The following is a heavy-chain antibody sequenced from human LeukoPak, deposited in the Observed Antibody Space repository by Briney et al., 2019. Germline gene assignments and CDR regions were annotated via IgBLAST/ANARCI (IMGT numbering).Heavy chain of an antibody. D-gene: IGHD2/OR15-2a*01. CDR2: IYHSGST. J-gene: IGHJ4*02. Sequence: PSQTLSLTCSVAGGSISSSNRWSWVRHPPRNGLEWIKEIYHSGSTNYTPSLKSRVTISVDKSKNQFSLKLSSVTAADTAVYYCATNLNIGYWGQGTLVTVSS. CDR1: GGSISSSNR. CDR3: ATNLNIGY. V-gene: IGHV4-4*02.